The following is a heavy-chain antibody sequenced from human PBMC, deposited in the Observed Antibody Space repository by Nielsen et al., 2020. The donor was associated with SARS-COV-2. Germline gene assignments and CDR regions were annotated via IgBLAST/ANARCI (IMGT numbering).Heavy chain of an antibody. J-gene: IGHJ5*02. CDR3: AKDRGYLWFDP. V-gene: IGHV3-30*18. D-gene: IGHD3-10*01. CDR1: GFTFSSYG. CDR2: ISYDGSNK. Sequence: GESLKISCAASGFTFSSYGMHWVRQAPGKGLEWVAVISYDGSNKYYADSVKGRFTISRDNSKNTLYLQMSSLRAEDTAVYYRAKDRGYLWFDPWGQGTLVTVSS.